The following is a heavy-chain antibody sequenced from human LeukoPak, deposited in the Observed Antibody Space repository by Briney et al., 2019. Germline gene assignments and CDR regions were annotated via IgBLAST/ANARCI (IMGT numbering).Heavy chain of an antibody. J-gene: IGHJ4*02. CDR1: GGSISSGSYY. CDR2: MYTSGST. V-gene: IGHV4-61*02. CDR3: ARAEVLPDYFDNSGAFDY. D-gene: IGHD3-22*01. Sequence: SETLSLTCTVSGGSISSGSYYWSWIRQPAGRGLEWIGRMYTSGSTNYNPSLKSRVTISVDTSKNQFSLKLSSVAAADTAVYYCARAEVLPDYFDNSGAFDYWGQGTLVTVSS.